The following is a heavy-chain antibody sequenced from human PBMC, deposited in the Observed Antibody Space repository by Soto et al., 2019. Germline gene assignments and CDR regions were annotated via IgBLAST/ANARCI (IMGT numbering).Heavy chain of an antibody. CDR3: ARGVLH. J-gene: IGHJ4*01. V-gene: IGHV4-31*03. CDR1: GGSISSGGYY. CDR2: ISYRGST. Sequence: QVQLQESGPGLVQPSQTLSLTCTVSGGSISSGGYYWSWIRQHTGTGLEGIGHISYRGSTYYNTSLKSRVTTSVDTSRNQFSLIVNSVTAADTAVYYCARGVLHWGQGTLVTVSS.